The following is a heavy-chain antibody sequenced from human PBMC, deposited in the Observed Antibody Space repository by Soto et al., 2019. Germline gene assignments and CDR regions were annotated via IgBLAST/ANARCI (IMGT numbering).Heavy chain of an antibody. Sequence: PGGSLRLSCAASGFTFGSYAMSWVRQAPGKGLEWVSAIIGSGGNTYNADSVKGRFTISRDNSKNTLYLQMNSLRAEDTAVYYCAKYVKDYYFYYYMDVWGKGTTVTVSS. CDR3: AKYVKDYYFYYYMDV. CDR2: IIGSGGNT. D-gene: IGHD3-10*02. J-gene: IGHJ6*03. CDR1: GFTFGSYA. V-gene: IGHV3-23*01.